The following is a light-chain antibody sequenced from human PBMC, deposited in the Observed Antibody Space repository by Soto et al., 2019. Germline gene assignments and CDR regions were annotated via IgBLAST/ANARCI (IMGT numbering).Light chain of an antibody. V-gene: IGKV1-5*03. CDR3: QQYNSYSGT. Sequence: DSQITQSRSTVSAAVGERVAVTCRASQSVSSWVAWYHLKPGKAPKLLIYKASTLETGVPSRFSGSGSRTEITLTISSLQPDDFATYYCQQYNSYSGTFGQGTKV. CDR2: KAS. CDR1: QSVSSW. J-gene: IGKJ1*01.